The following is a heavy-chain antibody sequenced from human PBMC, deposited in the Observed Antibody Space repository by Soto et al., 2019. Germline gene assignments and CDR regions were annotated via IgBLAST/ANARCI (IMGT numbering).Heavy chain of an antibody. V-gene: IGHV3-23*01. CDR1: GFTFSINA. J-gene: IGHJ4*02. CDR2: ISANGQGI. CDR3: AKDRDYPRDQFHY. Sequence: EVQLLESGGGLVQPGGSLRLSCATSGFTFSINALSWVRQAPGKGLEWVSAISANGQGIYYADSVRGRFSISRDNSRNPVFLHMDSLRAEDTAVYYCAKDRDYPRDQFHYWGQGTLVTVSS. D-gene: IGHD2-2*01.